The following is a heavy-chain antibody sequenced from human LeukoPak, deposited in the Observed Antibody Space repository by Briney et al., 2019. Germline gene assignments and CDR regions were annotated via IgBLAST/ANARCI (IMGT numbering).Heavy chain of an antibody. V-gene: IGHV1-2*06. CDR1: GYTFTGYY. J-gene: IGHJ6*03. CDR3: ARDSRSSSGGTYYYYMDV. Sequence: ASVKVSCKASGYTFTGYYMHWVRQAPGQGLEWMGRINPNSGGTNYAQKFQGRVTMTRDTSISTAYMELSRLRSDDAAVYYCARDSRSSSGGTYYYYMDVWGKGTTVTVSS. D-gene: IGHD2-15*01. CDR2: INPNSGGT.